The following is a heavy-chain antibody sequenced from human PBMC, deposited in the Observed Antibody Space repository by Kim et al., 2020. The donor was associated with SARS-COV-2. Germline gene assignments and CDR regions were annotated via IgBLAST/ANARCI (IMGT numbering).Heavy chain of an antibody. D-gene: IGHD5-18*01. J-gene: IGHJ4*02. V-gene: IGHV3-21*01. CDR2: ISSSSSYI. CDR3: ARDRGSYGWYDFDY. CDR1: GFTFSSYS. Sequence: GGSLRLSCAASGFTFSSYSMNWVRQAPGKGLEWVSSISSSSSYIYYADSVKGRFTISRDNAKNSLYLQMNSLRAEDTAVYYCARDRGSYGWYDFDYWGQGTLVTVSS.